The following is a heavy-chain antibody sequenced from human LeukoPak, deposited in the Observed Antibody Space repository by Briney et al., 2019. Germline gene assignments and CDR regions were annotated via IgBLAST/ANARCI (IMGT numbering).Heavy chain of an antibody. CDR3: ARVPLGDFWSAIGPGMDV. Sequence: PSETLSLTCTVSGGSISSYYWSWIRQPPGKGLEWNGYIYYSGSTNYNTYLKSRVTISVDTSKNQFSLKLSSVTAADTAVYYCARVPLGDFWSAIGPGMDVWGQGTTVTVSS. CDR2: IYYSGST. J-gene: IGHJ6*02. V-gene: IGHV4-59*01. D-gene: IGHD3-3*01. CDR1: GGSISSYY.